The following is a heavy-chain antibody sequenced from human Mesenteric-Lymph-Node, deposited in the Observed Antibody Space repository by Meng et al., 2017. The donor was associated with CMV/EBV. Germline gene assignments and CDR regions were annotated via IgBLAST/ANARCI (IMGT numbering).Heavy chain of an antibody. CDR1: GFTFSSYA. Sequence: GGSLRLSCAASGFTFSSYAMHWVRQTSGKGLEWVSGIGTAGDTYYPGSVKGRFTISRENAKNSLYLQMNSLRAGDTAVYYCVREMAARGVDAFDIWGQGTMVTVSS. CDR2: IGTAGDT. J-gene: IGHJ3*02. V-gene: IGHV3-13*01. D-gene: IGHD6-6*01. CDR3: VREMAARGVDAFDI.